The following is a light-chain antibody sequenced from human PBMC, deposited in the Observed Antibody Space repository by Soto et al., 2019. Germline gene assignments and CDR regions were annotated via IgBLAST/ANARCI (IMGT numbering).Light chain of an antibody. CDR1: QSVYSSY. Sequence: EIVLTQSPGTLSLSPGERPTISCRASQSVYSSYLAWYQQKPGQAPRLHIYGASSRATGIPDRFSGSGSGTDFTLTISRLQPEEFAVYYCHQYGSSPQTFGQGTKVEIK. V-gene: IGKV3-20*01. J-gene: IGKJ1*01. CDR2: GAS. CDR3: HQYGSSPQT.